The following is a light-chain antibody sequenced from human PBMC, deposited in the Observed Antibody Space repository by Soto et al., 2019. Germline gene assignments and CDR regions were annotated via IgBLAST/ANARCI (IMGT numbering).Light chain of an antibody. Sequence: DIQMTQSPSTLSASVGDRVTITCRASQSISSWLAWYQQKPGKAPKVPIYKASSLESGVPSRFSGSGYGTEFTLTISSLQPDDFATYYCQQYYSYPWTFGQGTKVEIK. CDR1: QSISSW. V-gene: IGKV1-5*03. CDR2: KAS. J-gene: IGKJ1*01. CDR3: QQYYSYPWT.